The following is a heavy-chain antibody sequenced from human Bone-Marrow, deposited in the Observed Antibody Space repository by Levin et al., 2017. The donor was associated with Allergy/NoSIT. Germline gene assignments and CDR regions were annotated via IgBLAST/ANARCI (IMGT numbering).Heavy chain of an antibody. J-gene: IGHJ6*02. CDR3: AAAIWSSLDYYFYGLAV. CDR1: GFTFNNYA. Sequence: PGGSLRLSCAASGFTFNNYAMSWVRQAPGKGLEWVSGISESGESTYYADSVKGRFTISRDNSKNTLYLQMNSLRADDRAVYYCAAAIWSSLDYYFYGLAVWGQGTTVTVSS. V-gene: IGHV3-23*01. CDR2: ISESGEST. D-gene: IGHD2-2*02.